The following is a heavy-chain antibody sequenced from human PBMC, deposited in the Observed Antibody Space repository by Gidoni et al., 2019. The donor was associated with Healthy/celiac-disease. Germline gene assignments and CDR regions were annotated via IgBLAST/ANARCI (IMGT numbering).Heavy chain of an antibody. CDR2: INPSGGST. V-gene: IGHV1-46*03. CDR1: GYTFTSYY. Sequence: QVQLVQSGAEVKKPGASGKVSCKASGYTFTSYYMHWVRQAPGQGLEWMGIINPSGGSTSYAQKFQGRVTMTRDTSTSTVYMELSSLRSEDTAVYYCARYYTPGGGRSGWYRDGWFDPWGQGTLVTVSS. D-gene: IGHD6-19*01. J-gene: IGHJ5*02. CDR3: ARYYTPGGGRSGWYRDGWFDP.